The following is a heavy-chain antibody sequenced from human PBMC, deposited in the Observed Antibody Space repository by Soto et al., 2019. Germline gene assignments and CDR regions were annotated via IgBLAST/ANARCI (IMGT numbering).Heavy chain of an antibody. CDR2: ISSSSSTI. CDR3: ARGSDSSSWYVWFDD. J-gene: IGHJ4*02. CDR1: GFTFSSYS. Sequence: GGSLRLSCAASGFTFSSYSMNWVRQAPGKGLEWVSYISSSSSTIYYADSVKGRFTISRDNAKNSLYLQMNSLRAEDTAVYYCARGSDSSSWYVWFDDRGQGTLVTVSS. V-gene: IGHV3-48*01. D-gene: IGHD6-13*01.